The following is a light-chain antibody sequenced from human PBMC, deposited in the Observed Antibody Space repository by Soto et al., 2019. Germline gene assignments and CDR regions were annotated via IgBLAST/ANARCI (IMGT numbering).Light chain of an antibody. Sequence: EIVLTQSPATLSLSPGERATLSGRASQSVRNQLAWYQQKPGQAHRLLIYDAFNRATGIPGRFSGSGSGTDFTLTISSLEPEDFAVYYCQQRSNWPWTFGHGTKVEIK. J-gene: IGKJ1*01. V-gene: IGKV3-11*01. CDR2: DAF. CDR1: QSVRNQ. CDR3: QQRSNWPWT.